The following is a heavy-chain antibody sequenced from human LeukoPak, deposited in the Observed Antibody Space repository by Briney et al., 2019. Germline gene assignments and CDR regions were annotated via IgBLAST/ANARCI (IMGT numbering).Heavy chain of an antibody. J-gene: IGHJ4*02. CDR3: ARVIFGVVIIPYFDS. CDR2: IKQDGSEK. V-gene: IGHV3-7*01. D-gene: IGHD3-3*01. Sequence: GKSLRLSCAASGFTFSAYWMSWVRQAPGKGLEWVANIKQDGSEKFYVDSVKGRFTISRDNAKNSLYLQMNSLRGEDTAIYYCARVIFGVVIIPYFDSWGQGILVTVSS. CDR1: GFTFSAYW.